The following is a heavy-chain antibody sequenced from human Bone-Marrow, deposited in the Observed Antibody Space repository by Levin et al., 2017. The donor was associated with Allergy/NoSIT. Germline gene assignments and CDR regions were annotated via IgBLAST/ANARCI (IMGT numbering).Heavy chain of an antibody. CDR2: IYHSGST. D-gene: IGHD6-13*01. CDR1: GDSISNSHW. CDR3: ARAMGIATDGISHFYYLDV. J-gene: IGHJ6*03. Sequence: PSETLSLTCAVSGDSISNSHWWSWVRQPAGKGLEWIGEIYHSGSTNYNPSLRSRVTISVDRSRNQFSLKVTSVTAADTAVYYCARAMGIATDGISHFYYLDVWGTGTTVTVSS. V-gene: IGHV4-4*02.